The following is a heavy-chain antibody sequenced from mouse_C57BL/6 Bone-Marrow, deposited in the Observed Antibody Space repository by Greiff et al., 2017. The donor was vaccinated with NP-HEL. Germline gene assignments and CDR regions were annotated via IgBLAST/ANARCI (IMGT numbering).Heavy chain of an antibody. D-gene: IGHD1-1*01. CDR1: GYTFTSYW. Sequence: QVQLQQPGAELVKPGASVKMSCKASGYTFTSYWITWVKQRPGQGLEWIGDIYPGSGSTNYNEKFKSKATLTVDTSSSTAYMQLSSLTSEDSAVYYCASEGFYYYDSPWFAYWGQGTLVTVSA. J-gene: IGHJ3*01. CDR3: ASEGFYYYDSPWFAY. CDR2: IYPGSGST. V-gene: IGHV1-55*01.